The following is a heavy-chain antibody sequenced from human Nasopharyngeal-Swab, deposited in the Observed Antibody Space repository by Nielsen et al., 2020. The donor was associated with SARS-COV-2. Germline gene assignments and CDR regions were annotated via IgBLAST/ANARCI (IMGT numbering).Heavy chain of an antibody. V-gene: IGHV3-30*03. CDR3: AREGIVGATDLSFDY. CDR2: ISYDGSNK. CDR1: GFTFSSYG. J-gene: IGHJ4*02. Sequence: GGSLRLSCAASGFTFSSYGMHWVRQAPGKGLEWVAVISYDGSNKYYADSVKGRFTISRDNSKNTLYLQMNSLRAEDTAVSYCAREGIVGATDLSFDYWGQGTLVTVSS. D-gene: IGHD1-26*01.